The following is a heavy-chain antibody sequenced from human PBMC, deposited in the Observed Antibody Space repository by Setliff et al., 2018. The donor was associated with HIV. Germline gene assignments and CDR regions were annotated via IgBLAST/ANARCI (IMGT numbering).Heavy chain of an antibody. V-gene: IGHV4-34*01. CDR2: INQSENT. CDR3: ASFYQYYYDSSGAIDY. J-gene: IGHJ4*02. D-gene: IGHD3-22*01. CDR1: GGSFSGYY. Sequence: PSETLSLTCTVYGGSFSGYYWSWIRQPPGMGLEWIGEINQSENTNYNPSLKSRVTISVDTSKNQFSLKLSSVTAADTAVYYCASFYQYYYDSSGAIDYWGQGTLVTVSS.